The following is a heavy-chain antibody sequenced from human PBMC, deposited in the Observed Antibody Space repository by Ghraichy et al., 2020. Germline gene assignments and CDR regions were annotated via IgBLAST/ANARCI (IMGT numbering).Heavy chain of an antibody. CDR2: VDYRGST. Sequence: SETLSLTCTVSGGSISSHYWSWIRQPPGKGLEWVGYVDYRGSTNYNPSLKSRVTISGDTSKNQFSLTLSSVTAADTAVYYCASHAPILRYGMDVWGPGTTVTVSS. CDR1: GGSISSHY. CDR3: ASHAPILRYGMDV. J-gene: IGHJ6*02. V-gene: IGHV4-59*11.